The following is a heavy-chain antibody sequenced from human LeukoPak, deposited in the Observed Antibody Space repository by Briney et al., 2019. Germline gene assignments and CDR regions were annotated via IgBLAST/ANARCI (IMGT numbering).Heavy chain of an antibody. CDR3: ARDTSTGSIDY. Sequence: SETLSLTCTVSGGSISSYYWSWIRQPPGKGLEWIGYVYYSGTTNYNPSLKSRVTISVDTSKNQFSLKLSSVTTADTAVYYCARDTSTGSIDYWDQGTLVTVSS. J-gene: IGHJ4*02. D-gene: IGHD1-1*01. V-gene: IGHV4-59*01. CDR1: GGSISSYY. CDR2: VYYSGTT.